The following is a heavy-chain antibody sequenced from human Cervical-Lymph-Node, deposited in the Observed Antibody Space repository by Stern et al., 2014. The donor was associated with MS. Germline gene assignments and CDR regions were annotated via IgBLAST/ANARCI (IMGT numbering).Heavy chain of an antibody. CDR1: GGSISSDNYY. J-gene: IGHJ6*02. D-gene: IGHD3-22*01. Sequence: QVQLVESGPGLVKPSQTLSLTCTVSGGSISSDNYYWTWIRQHPGKGLEWIGHIYYSGTTYYNPSLKSRVSITVDTSQNLFSLRLSSLTAADTAVYYCARDHFTTSLDVWGHGTTVTVS. V-gene: IGHV4-31*03. CDR2: IYYSGTT. CDR3: ARDHFTTSLDV.